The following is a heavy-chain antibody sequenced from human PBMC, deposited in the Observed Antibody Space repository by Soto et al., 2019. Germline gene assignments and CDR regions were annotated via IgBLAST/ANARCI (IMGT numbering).Heavy chain of an antibody. J-gene: IGHJ4*02. V-gene: IGHV3-48*01. CDR3: VRSGSHELFDY. Sequence: EVQLVESGGGLVQPGGSLRLSCAASGFTFSSYSMNWVRQAPGKGLEWVSYISSSSSTLYYADSVKGRFTISRDNAKNSLYLHMNSRRAEDTAVYYCVRSGSHELFDYWGQGTLVTVSS. D-gene: IGHD3-10*01. CDR1: GFTFSSYS. CDR2: ISSSSSTL.